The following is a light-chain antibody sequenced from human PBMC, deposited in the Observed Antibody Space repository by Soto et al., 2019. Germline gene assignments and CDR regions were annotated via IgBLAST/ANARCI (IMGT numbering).Light chain of an antibody. J-gene: IGKJ5*01. Sequence: DIQMTQSPSSVSASVGDRVTITCRASQSISNYLAWYQHKPGKAPKLLIYAASALQSGVPLRFSGSGSGTDFTLTISSLTTEDFATYFWQQAHSVPFTFVQGTRLEIK. CDR3: QQAHSVPFT. CDR2: AAS. CDR1: QSISNY. V-gene: IGKV1D-12*01.